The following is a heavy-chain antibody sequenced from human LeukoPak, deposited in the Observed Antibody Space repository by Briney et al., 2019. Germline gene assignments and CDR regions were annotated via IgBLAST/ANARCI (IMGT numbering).Heavy chain of an antibody. CDR1: GFSISNDW. Sequence: GGSLRLSCAASGFSISNDWMSWVRQAPGKGLEWVSVIYSGGSTYYADSVKGRFTISRDNSKNTLYLQMNSLRAEDTAVYYCARDPETAGPHWGQGTLVTVSS. D-gene: IGHD1-14*01. CDR3: ARDPETAGPH. V-gene: IGHV3-66*01. J-gene: IGHJ1*01. CDR2: IYSGGST.